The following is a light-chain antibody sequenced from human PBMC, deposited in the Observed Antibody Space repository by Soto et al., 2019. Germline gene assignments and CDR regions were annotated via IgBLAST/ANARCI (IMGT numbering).Light chain of an antibody. CDR2: DVI. Sequence: QSALTQPASVSGSPGQSITISCTGTSSDVGGYNYVSWCQQHPGKAPKLMIYDVINRPSGVSNRFSGSKSGNTASLTISGLQAEDEADYYCSSYTSSSTLVFGGGTKLTVL. CDR1: SSDVGGYNY. J-gene: IGLJ3*02. V-gene: IGLV2-14*01. CDR3: SSYTSSSTLV.